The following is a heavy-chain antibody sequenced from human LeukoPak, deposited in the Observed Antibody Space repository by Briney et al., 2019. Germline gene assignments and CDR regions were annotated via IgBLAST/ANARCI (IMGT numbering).Heavy chain of an antibody. J-gene: IGHJ5*02. CDR2: IYHSGRT. V-gene: IGHV4-38-2*02. Sequence: PSETLSLTCTVSGYSISSGYYWGWIRQPPGKGLEWVGRIYHSGRTFYNPSLKSRVTISVDTSKNQFSLKLSSVTAADTAVYYCARRDNNGDWFAPWGQGTLVTVSS. CDR3: ARRDNNGDWFAP. CDR1: GYSISSGYY. D-gene: IGHD1-1*01.